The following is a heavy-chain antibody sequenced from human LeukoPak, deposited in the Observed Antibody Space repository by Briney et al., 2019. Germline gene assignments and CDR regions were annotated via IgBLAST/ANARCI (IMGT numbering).Heavy chain of an antibody. Sequence: SETLSLTCTVSGGSISSYYWSWIRQPPGKGLEWIGYIYYSGSANYNPSLKSRVTISVDTSKNQFSLKLSSVTAADTAVYYCARHVRATAVDWFDPWGQGTLVTVSS. CDR1: GGSISSYY. J-gene: IGHJ5*02. D-gene: IGHD6-13*01. CDR3: ARHVRATAVDWFDP. CDR2: IYYSGSA. V-gene: IGHV4-59*08.